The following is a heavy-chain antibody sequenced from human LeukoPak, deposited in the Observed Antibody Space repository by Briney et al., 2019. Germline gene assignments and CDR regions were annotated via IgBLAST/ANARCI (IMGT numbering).Heavy chain of an antibody. CDR3: ASVLMVRGVIVDY. V-gene: IGHV3-21*04. CDR1: GFTFSSYS. Sequence: GGSLRLSCAASGFTFSSYSMNWVRQAPGKGLEWVSSISSSSSYIYYADSVKGRFTISRDNAKNSLYLQMNSLRAEDTAVYYCASVLMVRGVIVDYWGQGTLVTVSS. CDR2: ISSSSSYI. J-gene: IGHJ4*02. D-gene: IGHD3-10*01.